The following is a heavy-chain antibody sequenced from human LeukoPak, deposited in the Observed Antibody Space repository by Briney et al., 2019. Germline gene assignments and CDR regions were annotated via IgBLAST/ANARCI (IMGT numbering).Heavy chain of an antibody. Sequence: PGRTLRLSCAASGFTFSTYGIHWVRQAPGKGLEWVAVISYDGSNKYYADSVKGRFTISRDNSKNTLYLQMNSLRAEDTAVYYCARDRSLLSRASDIWGQGTMVTVSS. V-gene: IGHV3-30*03. J-gene: IGHJ3*02. CDR2: ISYDGSNK. CDR1: GFTFSTYG. CDR3: ARDRSLLSRASDI.